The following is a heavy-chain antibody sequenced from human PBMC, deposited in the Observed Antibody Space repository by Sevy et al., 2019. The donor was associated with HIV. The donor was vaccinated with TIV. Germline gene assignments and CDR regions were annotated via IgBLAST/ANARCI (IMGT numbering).Heavy chain of an antibody. CDR1: GFTFRTYA. Sequence: LSLTCAASGFTFRTYAFHWVRQAPGRGLEWIGLISSNGDNDLYANSVRGRFTISRDNSMNILYLQMTSLTPDDTAVYYCARGPEWELTSFLSHWGQGTLVTVSS. CDR2: ISSNGDND. D-gene: IGHD1-26*01. J-gene: IGHJ4*02. CDR3: ARGPEWELTSFLSH. V-gene: IGHV3-30-3*01.